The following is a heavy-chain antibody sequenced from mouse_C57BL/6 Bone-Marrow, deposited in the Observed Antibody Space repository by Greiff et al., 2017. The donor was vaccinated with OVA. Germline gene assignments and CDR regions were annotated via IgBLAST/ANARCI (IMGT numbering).Heavy chain of an antibody. J-gene: IGHJ3*01. Sequence: VQLKQSGPGLVAPSQRLSITCTVSGFSLTSYGVHWVRQPPGKGLEWLVVIWSDGSTTYNSALKSRLSISKDNSKSQVFLKMNSLQTDDTAMYYCARHGFYYGSSSLAYWGQGTLVTVSA. V-gene: IGHV2-6-1*01. CDR1: GFSLTSYG. CDR3: ARHGFYYGSSSLAY. CDR2: IWSDGST. D-gene: IGHD1-1*01.